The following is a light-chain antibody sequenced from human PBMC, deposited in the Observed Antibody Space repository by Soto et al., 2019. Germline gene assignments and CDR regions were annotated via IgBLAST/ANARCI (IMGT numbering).Light chain of an antibody. J-gene: IGLJ1*01. Sequence: QSVLAQPASVSGSPGQSITISCTGTSSDVGGYKHVSWYQHHPGKAPKLMIYEVSNRPSGVSNRFSGSKSGYTASLTISGLQAEDEADYYCNSQRRSGTRVFGTGTRSPS. V-gene: IGLV2-14*01. CDR1: SSDVGGYKH. CDR3: NSQRRSGTRV. CDR2: EVS.